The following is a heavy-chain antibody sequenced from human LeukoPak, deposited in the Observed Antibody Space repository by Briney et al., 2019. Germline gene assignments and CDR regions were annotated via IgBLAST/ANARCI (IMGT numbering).Heavy chain of an antibody. D-gene: IGHD2-2*01. CDR2: IYYSGST. CDR3: ARAIRYCSSTSCYYYFDY. V-gene: IGHV4-59*08. Sequence: PSETLSLTCTVSGGSISSYYWSWIRQPPGKGLEWSGYIYYSGSTNYNPSLKSRVTISVDPSKNQFSLKLSSVTAADTAVYYCARAIRYCSSTSCYYYFDYWGQGTLVTVSS. CDR1: GGSISSYY. J-gene: IGHJ4*02.